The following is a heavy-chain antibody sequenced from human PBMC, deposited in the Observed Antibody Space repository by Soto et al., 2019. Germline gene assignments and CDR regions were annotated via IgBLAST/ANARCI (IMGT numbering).Heavy chain of an antibody. D-gene: IGHD4-4*01. CDR1: GFTFSGSG. J-gene: IGHJ4*02. CDR3: ARDWGRTTVANLAS. CDR2: IWADGSKQ. Sequence: QVQLVESGGGVVQPGRSLRLSCITSGFTFSGSGMHWVRQPPGKGLEGLAFIWADGSKQHYADSVKGRFTISRDQSNSTLFPQMYGLTVDDTAMYYCARDWGRTTVANLASWGQGTLVAVSS. V-gene: IGHV3-33*01.